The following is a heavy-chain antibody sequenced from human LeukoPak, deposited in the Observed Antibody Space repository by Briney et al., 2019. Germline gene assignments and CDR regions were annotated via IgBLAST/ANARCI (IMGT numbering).Heavy chain of an antibody. J-gene: IGHJ4*02. D-gene: IGHD4-11*01. CDR1: GYTFISYY. CDR3: ARSATVTPFDY. Sequence: ASVKVSCKASGYTFISYYMHWVRQAPGQGLEWMGIINPSGGSTSYAQKFQGRVTMTRDTSTSTVYMELSSLRSEDTAVYYCARSATVTPFDYWGQGTLVTVSS. CDR2: INPSGGST. V-gene: IGHV1-46*01.